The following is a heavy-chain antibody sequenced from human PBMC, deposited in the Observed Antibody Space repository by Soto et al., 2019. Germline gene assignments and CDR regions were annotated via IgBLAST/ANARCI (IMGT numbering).Heavy chain of an antibody. CDR2: IHHSGST. CDR3: ARSSGYVPGGY. CDR1: GYPISSGYY. V-gene: IGHV4-38-2*01. Sequence: SETLSLTCAVSGYPISSGYYWGWIRQPPGKGLEWIGIIHHSGSTYYNPSLRSRITISVDTSKNQFSLKMPSVTAADTAVYYCARSSGYVPGGYWGQGILVTV. J-gene: IGHJ4*02. D-gene: IGHD5-12*01.